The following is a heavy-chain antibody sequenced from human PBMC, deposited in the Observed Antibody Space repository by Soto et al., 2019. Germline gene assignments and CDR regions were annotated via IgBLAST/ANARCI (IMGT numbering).Heavy chain of an antibody. CDR1: GYSFTSYW. V-gene: IGHV5-51*01. CDR2: IYPGDSDT. D-gene: IGHD2-2*01. Sequence: GESLKISCKGSGYSFTSYWIGWVRQMPGKGLEWMGIIYPGDSDTRYSPSFQGQVTISADKSISTAYLQWSSLKASDTAMYYCARPSFRYCSSTSCYRPPYYYYGMDVWGQGTSVTASS. J-gene: IGHJ6*02. CDR3: ARPSFRYCSSTSCYRPPYYYYGMDV.